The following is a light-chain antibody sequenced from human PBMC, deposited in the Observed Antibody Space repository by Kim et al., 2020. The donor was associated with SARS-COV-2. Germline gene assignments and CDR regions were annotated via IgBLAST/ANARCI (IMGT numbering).Light chain of an antibody. Sequence: AGGNRVTITRRASQGISNSLAWYQKKPGEAPKLLLYAASRLKSGGPSRFSGSGSGTDYTLTISRQQPGDFATYYYQQYYSTLWTFGQGTKVDIK. CDR2: AAS. V-gene: IGKV1-NL1*01. CDR3: QQYYSTLWT. CDR1: QGISNS. J-gene: IGKJ1*01.